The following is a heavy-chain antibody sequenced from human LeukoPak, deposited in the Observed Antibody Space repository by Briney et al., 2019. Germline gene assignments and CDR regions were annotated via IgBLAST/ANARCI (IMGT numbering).Heavy chain of an antibody. CDR2: ISSSSSYI. CDR1: GFTFSHYG. CDR3: ARGGYHAYYLDY. V-gene: IGHV3-21*01. J-gene: IGHJ4*02. Sequence: GRSLRLSCTASGFTFSHYGMHWVRQAPGKGLEWVSSISSSSSYIYYADSVKGRLTISRDNAKNTLYLQMNSLRAEDTAVYYCARGGYHAYYLDYWGQGSLVTVSS. D-gene: IGHD5-18*01.